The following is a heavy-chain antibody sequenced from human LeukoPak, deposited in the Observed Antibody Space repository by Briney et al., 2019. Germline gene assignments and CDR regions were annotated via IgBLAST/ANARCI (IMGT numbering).Heavy chain of an antibody. D-gene: IGHD2-21*02. CDR3: AKDHCGGDCYAEYFDY. J-gene: IGHJ4*02. CDR1: GFTFSFYW. V-gene: IGHV3-74*01. Sequence: GGSLRLSCASSGFTFSFYWMHWVRQAPGKGLVWVSRINNDGRSTSYAGSVKGRFTISRDNSKNTLYLQMNSLRAEDTAVYYCAKDHCGGDCYAEYFDYWGQGTLVTVSS. CDR2: INNDGRST.